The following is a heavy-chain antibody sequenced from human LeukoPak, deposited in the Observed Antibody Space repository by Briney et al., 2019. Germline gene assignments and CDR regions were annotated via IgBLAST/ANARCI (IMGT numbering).Heavy chain of an antibody. D-gene: IGHD6-13*01. CDR2: IIPIFGTA. V-gene: IGHV1-69*13. J-gene: IGHJ4*02. CDR3: ARFAGYSTYGSFDY. Sequence: ASVKVSCKASGGTFSSYAISWVRQAPGQGLEWMGGIIPIFGTANYAQKFQGRVTITADESTSTAYMELSSLRSEDTAVYYCARFAGYSTYGSFDYWGQGTLVTVSS. CDR1: GGTFSSYA.